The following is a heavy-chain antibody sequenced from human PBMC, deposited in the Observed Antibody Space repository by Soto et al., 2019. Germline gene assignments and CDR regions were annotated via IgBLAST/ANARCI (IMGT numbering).Heavy chain of an antibody. D-gene: IGHD2-15*01. CDR2: INHSGST. CDR3: ARVGTGRGEYCSGGSCYYYYYGMDV. V-gene: IGHV4-34*01. J-gene: IGHJ6*02. CDR1: GGSFSGYY. Sequence: ASETLSLTCAVYGGSFSGYYWSWIRQPPGKGLEWIGEINHSGSTNYNPSLKSRVTISVDTSKNQFSLKLSSVTAADTAVYYCARVGTGRGEYCSGGSCYYYYYGMDVWGQGTTVTVSS.